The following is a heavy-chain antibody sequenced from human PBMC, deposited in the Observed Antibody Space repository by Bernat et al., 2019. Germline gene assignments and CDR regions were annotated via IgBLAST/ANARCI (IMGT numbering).Heavy chain of an antibody. CDR2: IYYSGST. CDR1: GGSISSSSYY. V-gene: IGHV4-39*01. D-gene: IGHD3-22*01. J-gene: IGHJ3*02. Sequence: QVQLQESGPGLVKPSQTLSLTCTVSGGSISSSSYYWGWIRQPPGKGLEWIGSIYYSGSTYYNPSPKSRVTISVDTSKNQFSLKLSSVTAADTAVYYCAREPRITMIVVANDAFDIWGQGTMVTVSS. CDR3: AREPRITMIVVANDAFDI.